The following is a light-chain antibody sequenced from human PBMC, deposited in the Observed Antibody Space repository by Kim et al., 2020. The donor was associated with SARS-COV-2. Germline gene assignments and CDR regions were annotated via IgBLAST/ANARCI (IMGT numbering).Light chain of an antibody. CDR1: QSIDTN. CDR2: GAS. CDR3: QQYSHWTPYT. V-gene: IGKV3-15*01. Sequence: EIVMTQSPATLSVSPGERVTLSCRASQSIDTNLAWYQQKPGQAPRLLIYGASTRATDIPARFSGSGSGTEFSLIISSLQSEDFAAYYCQQYSHWTPYTFGQGTKLEI. J-gene: IGKJ2*01.